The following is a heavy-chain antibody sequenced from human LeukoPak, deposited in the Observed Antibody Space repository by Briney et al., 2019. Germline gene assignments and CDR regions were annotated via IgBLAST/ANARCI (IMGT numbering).Heavy chain of an antibody. J-gene: IGHJ3*02. V-gene: IGHV3-23*01. D-gene: IGHD3-22*01. CDR2: ISGSGGST. CDR1: GFTFSSYA. Sequence: GGSLRLSCAASGFTFSSYAMSWVRQVPGKGLEWVSAISGSGGSTYYADSVKGRFTISRDNSKNTLYLQMNSLRAEDTAVYYCAKVLRYYYDSSGNSADAFDIWGQGTMVTVSS. CDR3: AKVLRYYYDSSGNSADAFDI.